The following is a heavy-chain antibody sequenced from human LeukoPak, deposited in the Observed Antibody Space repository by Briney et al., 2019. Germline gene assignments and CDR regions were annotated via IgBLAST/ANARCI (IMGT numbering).Heavy chain of an antibody. V-gene: IGHV3-30-3*01. CDR2: ISYDGSNK. J-gene: IGHJ4*02. CDR1: GFTFSTYA. D-gene: IGHD1-26*01. CDR3: ARDPGWELRDYYFDY. Sequence: GWSLRLSCAASGFTFSTYAIHWVRQAPGKGLEWVAVISYDGSNKYYADSVKGRFTISRDNSKNTLYLQMNSLRAEDTAVYYCARDPGWELRDYYFDYWGQGTLVTVSS.